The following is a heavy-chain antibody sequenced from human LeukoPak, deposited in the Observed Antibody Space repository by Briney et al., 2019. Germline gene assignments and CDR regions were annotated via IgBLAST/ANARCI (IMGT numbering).Heavy chain of an antibody. CDR3: ARDRAWNYFDY. CDR1: GFTFSRHG. D-gene: IGHD3-3*01. V-gene: IGHV3-30*03. CDR2: ISNDGSRK. J-gene: IGHJ4*02. Sequence: GGSLRLSCAPSGFTFSRHGMHWVRQAPGKGLEWVAIISNDGSRKYYAHSVEGRFTISRDNSKNTLYLQMDSLRVEDTAVYYCARDRAWNYFDYWGQGTLVTVSS.